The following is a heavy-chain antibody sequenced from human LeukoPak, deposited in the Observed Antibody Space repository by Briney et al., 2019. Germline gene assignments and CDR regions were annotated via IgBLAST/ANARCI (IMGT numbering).Heavy chain of an antibody. CDR3: AGQGYDSSGYFID. Sequence: ASVKVSCKASGYTFTGYYMHWVRQAPGQGLEWMGWINPNSGGTNYAQKFQGRVTMTRGTSISTAYMELSRLRSDDTAVYYCAGQGYDSSGYFIDWGQGTLVTVSS. V-gene: IGHV1-2*02. CDR2: INPNSGGT. CDR1: GYTFTGYY. J-gene: IGHJ4*02. D-gene: IGHD3-22*01.